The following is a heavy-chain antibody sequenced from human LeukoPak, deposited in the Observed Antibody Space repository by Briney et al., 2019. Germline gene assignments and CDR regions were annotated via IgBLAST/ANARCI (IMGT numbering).Heavy chain of an antibody. D-gene: IGHD2-2*01. Sequence: PGGSLRLSCAASGFTFSDYYMSWIRQAPGKGLEWVSYISSSGSTIYYADSVKGRFTISRDNAKNSLYLQMNSPRAEDTAVYYCARAKWDIVVVPAGMDVWGQGTTVTVSS. J-gene: IGHJ6*02. CDR3: ARAKWDIVVVPAGMDV. CDR2: ISSSGSTI. CDR1: GFTFSDYY. V-gene: IGHV3-11*01.